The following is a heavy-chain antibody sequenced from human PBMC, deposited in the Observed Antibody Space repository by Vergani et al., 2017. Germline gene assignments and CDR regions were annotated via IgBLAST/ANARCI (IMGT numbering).Heavy chain of an antibody. D-gene: IGHD3-22*01. V-gene: IGHV4-30-2*01. J-gene: IGHJ3*02. Sequence: QLQLQESGSGLVKPSQTLSLTCAVSGGSISSGGYSWSWIRQPPGKGLEWIGYIYHSGSTYYNPSLKSRVTISVERYKNQFSLKLSSVTAADTAVYYCARTTASLYYYDSSGYYNGGAFDIWGQGTMVTVSS. CDR1: GGSISSGGYS. CDR3: ARTTASLYYYDSSGYYNGGAFDI. CDR2: IYHSGST.